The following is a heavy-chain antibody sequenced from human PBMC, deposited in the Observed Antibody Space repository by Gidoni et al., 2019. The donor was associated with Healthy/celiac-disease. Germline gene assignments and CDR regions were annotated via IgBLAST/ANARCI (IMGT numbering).Heavy chain of an antibody. D-gene: IGHD6-13*01. CDR1: GGSISSSDYY. CDR2: IYYRGDT. Sequence: QLQLQESGPGLVKPSETLSLTCTVSGGSISSSDYYWGWVRQPPGKRLEWIGTIYYRGDTYYNPSLKSRVTISVDMSRNQFSLWLTSVTAADTAMYYCARDVRYSSSWSHFDYWGQGILVTVSS. V-gene: IGHV4-39*07. J-gene: IGHJ4*02. CDR3: ARDVRYSSSWSHFDY.